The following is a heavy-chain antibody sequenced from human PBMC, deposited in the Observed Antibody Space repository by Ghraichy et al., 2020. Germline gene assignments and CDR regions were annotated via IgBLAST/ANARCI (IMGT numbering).Heavy chain of an antibody. J-gene: IGHJ6*02. CDR2: ISYHGANK. V-gene: IGHV3-30*18. Sequence: GGSLRLSCPASGFSFSNSGMHWVRQAPGKGLEWVALISYHGANKYYTDSVKGRFTISRDNSKNTLFLQMNNLRPEDTAIYYCAKVHNPKTFYDSWSGSFYYGMDVWGQGTKVTVSS. CDR3: AKVHNPKTFYDSWSGSFYYGMDV. D-gene: IGHD3-3*01. CDR1: GFSFSNSG.